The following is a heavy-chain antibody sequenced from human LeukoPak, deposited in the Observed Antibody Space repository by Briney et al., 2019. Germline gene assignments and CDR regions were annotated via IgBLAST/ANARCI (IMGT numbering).Heavy chain of an antibody. CDR2: IYSGGRT. CDR3: ARHVVVVAAPDAFGI. CDR1: GFTFISNY. V-gene: IGHV3-66*04. Sequence: PGGSLRLSCAASGFTFISNYMSWVRQAPGKGLEWVSVIYSGGRTFYADPVKGRFTISRDNSKNTLYVQMNSLRAEDTAVYYCARHVVVVAAPDAFGIWGQGTMVTVSS. J-gene: IGHJ3*02. D-gene: IGHD2-21*02.